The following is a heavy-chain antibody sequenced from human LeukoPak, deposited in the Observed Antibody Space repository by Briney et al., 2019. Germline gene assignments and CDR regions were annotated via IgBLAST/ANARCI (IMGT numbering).Heavy chain of an antibody. CDR2: ISYDGSNK. J-gene: IGHJ3*02. Sequence: GRSLRLSCAASGFTLSSYGIHWVRHAPGKGLERGAVISYDGSNKYYADSVKGRFTISRDNSKNTLYLQMNSLRAEDTAVYYCAKLVDSSGYYSYDAFDIWGQGTMVTVSS. CDR1: GFTLSSYG. V-gene: IGHV3-30*18. D-gene: IGHD3-22*01. CDR3: AKLVDSSGYYSYDAFDI.